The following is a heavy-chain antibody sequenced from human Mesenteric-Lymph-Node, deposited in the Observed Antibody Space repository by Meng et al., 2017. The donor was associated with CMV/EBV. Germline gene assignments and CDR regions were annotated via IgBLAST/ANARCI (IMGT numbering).Heavy chain of an antibody. CDR2: IYYIGTT. Sequence: LSLTCAGSGGSISGYSWSWIRQPPGRELEWIGYIYYIGTTKYNPSLESRVTISLDTSKNQFSLKLTSVTTADTAVYYCARGRPPYFDFWGPGTLVTVSS. V-gene: IGHV4-59*01. CDR1: GGSISGYS. CDR3: ARGRPPYFDF. J-gene: IGHJ4*02.